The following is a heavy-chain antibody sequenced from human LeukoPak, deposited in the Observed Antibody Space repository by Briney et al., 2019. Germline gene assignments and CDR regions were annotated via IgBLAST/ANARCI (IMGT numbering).Heavy chain of an antibody. J-gene: IGHJ5*02. Sequence: PSETLSLTCGVYGGSFSGYYWSWIRQPPGKGLEWIGEINHSGSTNYNPSLKSRVTISVDTSKNQFSLKLSSVTAADTAVYYCARGRPLPGHCSSTSCPRGTFDPWGQGTLVTVSS. V-gene: IGHV4-34*01. D-gene: IGHD2-2*01. CDR3: ARGRPLPGHCSSTSCPRGTFDP. CDR2: INHSGST. CDR1: GGSFSGYY.